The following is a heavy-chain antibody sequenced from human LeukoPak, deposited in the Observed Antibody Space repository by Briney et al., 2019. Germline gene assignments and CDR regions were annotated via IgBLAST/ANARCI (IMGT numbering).Heavy chain of an antibody. CDR1: GYTFTGYY. J-gene: IGHJ4*02. V-gene: IGHV1-2*02. CDR3: ARDKVVVPGGFDY. CDR2: INPNSGGT. Sequence: AAVKVSCKASGYTFTGYYMHWVRQTPGQGLEWMGWINPNSGGTNYAQKFQGRVTMTRDTSISTAYMELSRLRSDDTAVYYCARDKVVVPGGFDYWGQGTLVTVSS. D-gene: IGHD2-2*01.